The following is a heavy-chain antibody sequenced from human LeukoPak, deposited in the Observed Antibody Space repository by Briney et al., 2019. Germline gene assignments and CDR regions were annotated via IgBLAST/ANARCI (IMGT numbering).Heavy chain of an antibody. Sequence: SETLSLTCTVSGGSISSYYWSWIRQPAGKGLEWIGRIYTSGSTNYNPSLKSRVTMSVDTSKNQFSLKLSSMTAADTAVYYCAKQVGATPYNWFDPWGQGTLVTVSS. V-gene: IGHV4-4*07. CDR2: IYTSGST. CDR3: AKQVGATPYNWFDP. J-gene: IGHJ5*02. D-gene: IGHD1-26*01. CDR1: GGSISSYY.